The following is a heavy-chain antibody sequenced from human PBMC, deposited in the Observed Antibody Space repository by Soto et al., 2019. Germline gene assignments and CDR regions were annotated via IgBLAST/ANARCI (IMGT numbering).Heavy chain of an antibody. J-gene: IGHJ6*02. Sequence: AASVKVSCKASGGTFSSYAISWVRQAPGQGLEWMGGIIPIFGTANYAQKFQGRVTITADESTSTAYMELSSLRSEDTAVYYCARVMVVVPAPTPYYYYGMDVWGQGTTVTVSS. CDR1: GGTFSSYA. V-gene: IGHV1-69*13. CDR2: IIPIFGTA. CDR3: ARVMVVVPAPTPYYYYGMDV. D-gene: IGHD2-2*01.